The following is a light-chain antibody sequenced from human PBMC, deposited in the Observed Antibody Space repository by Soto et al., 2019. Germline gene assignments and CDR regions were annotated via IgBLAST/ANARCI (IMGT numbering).Light chain of an antibody. CDR3: QQSYSTLWT. CDR2: AAS. J-gene: IGKJ1*01. Sequence: DIQMTQSPSSLSASVGDRVTITCRASQSISSYLNRYQQKPGKAPKLLIYAASSLQSGVPSRFSGSGCGTDFTLTISSVEPEDFATYYCQQSYSTLWTFGKGTKVEIK. CDR1: QSISSY. V-gene: IGKV1-39*01.